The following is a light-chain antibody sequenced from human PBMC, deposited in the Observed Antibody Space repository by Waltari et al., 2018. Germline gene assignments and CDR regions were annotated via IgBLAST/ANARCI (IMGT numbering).Light chain of an antibody. CDR1: QCVSKY. Sequence: EIVFTKSKATLSLSQGERAYLSCRASQCVSKYLVWYQHRPCQAPRLLIYDASNRAIGIPARFSGSGSGTDFTLTISSLEPEDFAVYYCQQRNSWPITFGQGTRLEIK. CDR2: DAS. CDR3: QQRNSWPIT. V-gene: IGKV3-11*01. J-gene: IGKJ5*01.